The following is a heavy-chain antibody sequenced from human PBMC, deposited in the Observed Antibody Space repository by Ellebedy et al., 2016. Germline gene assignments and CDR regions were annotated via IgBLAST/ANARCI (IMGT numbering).Heavy chain of an antibody. CDR3: TSDTVTEDYGMDV. Sequence: GGSLRLSCAASGFTFSNAWMSWVRQAPGKGLEWVGRIKSKTDGGTTDYAAPVKGRFTISRDDSKNTLYLQMNSLKTEDTAVYYCTSDTVTEDYGMDVWGQGTTVTVSS. CDR1: GFTFSNAW. CDR2: IKSKTDGGTT. J-gene: IGHJ6*02. D-gene: IGHD4-17*01. V-gene: IGHV3-15*01.